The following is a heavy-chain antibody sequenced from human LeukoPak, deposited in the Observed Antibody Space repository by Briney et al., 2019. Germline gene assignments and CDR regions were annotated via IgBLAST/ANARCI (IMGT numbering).Heavy chain of an antibody. Sequence: SETLSLTCAVYGGSFSGYYWSWIRQPPGKGLEWNGEINHSGSTNYNPSLKSRVTISVDTSKNQFSLKLSSVTAADTAVYYCARPYYDILTGFLPRPFDAFDIWGQGTMVTVSS. J-gene: IGHJ3*02. D-gene: IGHD3-9*01. V-gene: IGHV4-34*01. CDR1: GGSFSGYY. CDR3: ARPYYDILTGFLPRPFDAFDI. CDR2: INHSGST.